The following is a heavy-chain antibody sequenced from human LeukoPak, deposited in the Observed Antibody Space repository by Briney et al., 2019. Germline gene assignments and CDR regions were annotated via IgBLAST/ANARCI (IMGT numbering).Heavy chain of an antibody. CDR1: GYTLTELS. CDR3: ATFLVRGDIRGFDP. D-gene: IGHD3-10*01. Sequence: ASVKVSCQVSGYTLTELSMHWVRQAPGKGLEWMGGFDPEDGETIYAQKFQGRVTMTEDTSTDTAYMELSSLRSEDTAVYYCATFLVRGDIRGFDPWGQGTLVTVSS. V-gene: IGHV1-24*01. J-gene: IGHJ5*02. CDR2: FDPEDGET.